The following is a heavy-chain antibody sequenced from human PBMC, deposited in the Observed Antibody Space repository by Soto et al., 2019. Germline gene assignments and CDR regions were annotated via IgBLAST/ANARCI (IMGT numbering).Heavy chain of an antibody. V-gene: IGHV1-58*02. Sequence: SVKVSCKASGFTFTSSAMQWVRQARGQRLEWIGWIVVGSGNTNYAQKFQERVTITRDMSTSTAYMELSSLRSEDTAVYYCAAARTYYDYIWGSLGSAFDIWGQGTMVTVSS. CDR2: IVVGSGNT. CDR1: GFTFTSSA. D-gene: IGHD3-16*01. J-gene: IGHJ3*02. CDR3: AAARTYYDYIWGSLGSAFDI.